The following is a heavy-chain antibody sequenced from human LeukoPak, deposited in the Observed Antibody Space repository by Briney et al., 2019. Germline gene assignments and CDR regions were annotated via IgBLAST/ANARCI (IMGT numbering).Heavy chain of an antibody. D-gene: IGHD6-13*01. Sequence: GASVKVSCKASGYTFTGYYMHWVRQAPGQGLEWMGRINPNSGGTNYAQKFQGRVTTTRDTSISTAYMELSRLRSDDTAVYYCARDGSSSTSPFDYWGQGTLVTVSS. CDR2: INPNSGGT. J-gene: IGHJ4*02. CDR3: ARDGSSSTSPFDY. V-gene: IGHV1-2*06. CDR1: GYTFTGYY.